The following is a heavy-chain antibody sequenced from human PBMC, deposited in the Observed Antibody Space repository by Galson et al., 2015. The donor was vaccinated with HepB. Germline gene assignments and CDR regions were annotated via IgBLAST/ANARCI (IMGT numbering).Heavy chain of an antibody. CDR1: GFTFSSYG. CDR2: IWYDGSNK. Sequence: SLRLSCAASGFTFSSYGMHWVRQAPGKGLEWVAVIWYDGSNKYYADSVKGRFTISRDNSKNTLYLQMNSLRAEDTAVYYCAGGIAVAGTSSDYWGQGTLVTVSS. V-gene: IGHV3-33*01. J-gene: IGHJ4*02. CDR3: AGGIAVAGTSSDY. D-gene: IGHD6-19*01.